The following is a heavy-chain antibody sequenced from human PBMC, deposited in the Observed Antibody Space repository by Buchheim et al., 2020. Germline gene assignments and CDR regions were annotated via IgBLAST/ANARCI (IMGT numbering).Heavy chain of an antibody. V-gene: IGHV4-59*08. CDR2: IYYSGST. CDR3: ARRGIAAHDY. J-gene: IGHJ4*02. CDR1: GGSISSHY. Sequence: QVQLQESGPGLVKPSETLSLTCTVSGGSISSHYWSWIRQPPGKGLEWIGYIYYSGSTNYNPSLKSRVTISVDTSKNQFSLKLSSVTAADTAVYYCARRGIAAHDYWGQGTL. D-gene: IGHD6-13*01.